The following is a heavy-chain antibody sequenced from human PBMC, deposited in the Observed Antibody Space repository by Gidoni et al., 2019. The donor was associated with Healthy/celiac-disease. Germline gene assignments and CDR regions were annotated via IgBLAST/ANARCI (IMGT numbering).Heavy chain of an antibody. V-gene: IGHV4-39*07. Sequence: QLQLKESGPGLVKPSETMSITCTVSGGSIRSSSYYWGCISQPPGKGLEWIGGIYYSGSNYYNPSLKSRVTISVDTSKNQFSLKLSSVTAADTAVYYCASWSSGWYYELDYWGQGTLVTVSS. CDR3: ASWSSGWYYELDY. J-gene: IGHJ4*02. CDR1: GGSIRSSSYY. D-gene: IGHD6-19*01. CDR2: IYYSGSN.